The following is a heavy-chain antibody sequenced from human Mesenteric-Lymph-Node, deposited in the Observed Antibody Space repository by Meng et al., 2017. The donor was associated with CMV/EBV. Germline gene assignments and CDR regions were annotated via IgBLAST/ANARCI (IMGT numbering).Heavy chain of an antibody. Sequence: GGSLRLSCAASGFTFSSYEMNWVRQAPGKGLVWVSRINSDESSTSHADSVKGRFTISRDNTKNTLYLQMNSLRAEDTAVYYCARGYSNRIDFWSQGTLVTVSS. CDR2: INSDESST. CDR3: ARGYSNRIDF. CDR1: GFTFSSYE. D-gene: IGHD4-11*01. J-gene: IGHJ4*02. V-gene: IGHV3-74*01.